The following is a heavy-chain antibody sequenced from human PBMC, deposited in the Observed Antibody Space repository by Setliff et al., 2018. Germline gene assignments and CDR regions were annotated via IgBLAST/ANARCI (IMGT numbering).Heavy chain of an antibody. CDR1: GYPISSGYY. CDR2: IYHSGST. V-gene: IGHV4-38-2*01. J-gene: IGHJ5*02. Sequence: LSLTCAVSGYPISSGYYWGWIRQPPGKGLEWIGSIYHSGSTYYNPSLKSRVTISVDTSKNQFSLKLSSVTAADTAVYYCARHVLGYSSSYNWFDPWGQGTLVTVSS. CDR3: ARHVLGYSSSYNWFDP. D-gene: IGHD6-6*01.